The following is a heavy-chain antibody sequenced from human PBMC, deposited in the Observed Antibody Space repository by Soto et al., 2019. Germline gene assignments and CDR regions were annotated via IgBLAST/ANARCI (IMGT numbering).Heavy chain of an antibody. D-gene: IGHD3-10*01. CDR3: ARGFELQYGLDV. Sequence: PGGSLRLSCAASGFTLSTYSLNWVRQAPGKGLEWLSYISGSSHIIYYADSVKGRFTISRDNAKNSLYLQMNSLRDEDTAVYFCARGFELQYGLDVWGQGTMVTVSS. CDR1: GFTLSTYS. J-gene: IGHJ6*02. CDR2: ISGSSHII. V-gene: IGHV3-48*02.